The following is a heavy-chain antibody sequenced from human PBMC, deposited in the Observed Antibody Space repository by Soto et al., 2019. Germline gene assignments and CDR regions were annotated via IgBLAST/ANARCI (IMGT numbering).Heavy chain of an antibody. V-gene: IGHV4-39*01. CDR1: GASIDSSAYY. CDR3: XRPXGDFVLPSDY. J-gene: IGHJ4*02. Sequence: QLQLRESGPGLVKPSETLSLTCSVSGASIDSSAYYWAWIRQPPGKGLEWIGSIFYSGTAYYSPSLAGRVTMSVDTSKTQFSVNLNSVTXAXXXXXXXXRPXGDFVLPSDYWGPGTLVTVSS. CDR2: IFYSGTA. D-gene: IGHD3-16*02.